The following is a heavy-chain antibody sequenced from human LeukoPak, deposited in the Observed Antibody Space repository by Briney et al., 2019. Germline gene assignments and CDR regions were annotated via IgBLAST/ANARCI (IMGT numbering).Heavy chain of an antibody. CDR2: IRLVPTDL. CDR1: GLTFSDTN. D-gene: IGHD4-17*01. CDR3: ARRARDFGDSHAFDV. J-gene: IGHJ3*01. V-gene: IGHV3-11*01. Sequence: GESLRLSCVASGLTFSDTNLAWIRQAPGKGLEWISCIRLVPTDLYSAASVKGRFTIPRDNAKTSLYLQMNSLRAEDTANYYCARRARDFGDSHAFDVWGQGTMVTVSS.